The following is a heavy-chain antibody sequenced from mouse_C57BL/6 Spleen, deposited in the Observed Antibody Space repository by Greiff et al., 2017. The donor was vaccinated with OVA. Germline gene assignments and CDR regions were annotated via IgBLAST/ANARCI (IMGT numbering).Heavy chain of an antibody. CDR1: GYAFSSSW. CDR3: ARTTGDYYGSSYWYFDV. D-gene: IGHD1-1*01. J-gene: IGHJ1*03. Sequence: VQLQQSGPELVKPGASVKISCKASGYAFSSSWMNWVKQRPGKGLEWIGRIYPGDGDTNYNGKFKGKATLTADKSSSTAYMQLSSLTSEDSAVYFCARTTGDYYGSSYWYFDVWGTGTTVTVSS. V-gene: IGHV1-82*01. CDR2: IYPGDGDT.